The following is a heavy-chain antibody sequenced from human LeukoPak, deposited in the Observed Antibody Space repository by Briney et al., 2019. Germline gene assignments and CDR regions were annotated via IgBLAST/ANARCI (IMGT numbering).Heavy chain of an antibody. CDR2: MNPNSGGT. Sequence: AASVKVSCKASGYTFTSYDINWVRQAPGQGLEWMGWMNPNSGGTNSAQSFQGRVTMTRDTSISTAYMELSRLRSDDTAVYYCARGGYGDYDTIDYWGQGTLVTVSS. CDR1: GYTFTSYD. D-gene: IGHD4-17*01. CDR3: ARGGYGDYDTIDY. J-gene: IGHJ4*02. V-gene: IGHV1-2*02.